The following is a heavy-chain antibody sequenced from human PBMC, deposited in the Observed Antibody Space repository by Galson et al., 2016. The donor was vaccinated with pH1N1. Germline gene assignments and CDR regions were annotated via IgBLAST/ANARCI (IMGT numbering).Heavy chain of an antibody. J-gene: IGHJ6*02. Sequence: SVKVSCKASGYSFSNYYIHWVRQAPGQGLEWMGWINPNSGGTKYAQKFQGRVTMIRDASTTTGYMELSRLTSDDTAVYYCAKDRNNYDSSGYYTYYYYGFDVWGQGTTVIVSS. D-gene: IGHD3-22*01. CDR2: INPNSGGT. CDR3: AKDRNNYDSSGYYTYYYYGFDV. CDR1: GYSFSNYY. V-gene: IGHV1-2*02.